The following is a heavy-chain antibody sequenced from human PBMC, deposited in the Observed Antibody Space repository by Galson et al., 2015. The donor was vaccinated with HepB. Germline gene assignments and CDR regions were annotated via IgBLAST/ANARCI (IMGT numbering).Heavy chain of an antibody. CDR2: IIPIFGTA. CDR3: ARRPTLYYYGMDV. CDR1: GGTFSSYA. J-gene: IGHJ6*02. Sequence: SVKVSCKASGGTFSSYAISWVRQAPGQGLEWMGGIIPIFGTANYAQKFQGRVTITADESASTAYMELSSLRSEDTAVYYCARRPTLYYYGMDVWGQGTTVTVSS. V-gene: IGHV1-69*13.